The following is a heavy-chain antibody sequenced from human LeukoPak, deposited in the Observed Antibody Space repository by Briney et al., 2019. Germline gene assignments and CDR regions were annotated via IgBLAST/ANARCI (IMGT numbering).Heavy chain of an antibody. Sequence: KPSETLSLTCTVSGGSISSGGYYWSWIRQHPGKGLEWIGYIYYSGSTYYNPSLRSRVTISADTSKNQFSLKLSSVTAADTAVYFCAREYCSGASCYFDYWGQGTLVTVSS. V-gene: IGHV4-31*03. CDR1: GGSISSGGYY. CDR2: IYYSGST. J-gene: IGHJ4*02. CDR3: AREYCSGASCYFDY. D-gene: IGHD2-15*01.